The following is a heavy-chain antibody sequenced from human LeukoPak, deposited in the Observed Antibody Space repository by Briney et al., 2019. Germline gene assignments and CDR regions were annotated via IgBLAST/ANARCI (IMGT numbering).Heavy chain of an antibody. J-gene: IGHJ4*02. V-gene: IGHV3-30-3*01. CDR1: GFTFSSYA. D-gene: IGHD1-1*01. CDR2: ISYDGSNK. Sequence: GGSLRLSCAASGFTFSSYAMHWVRQAPGKGLEWVAVISYDGSNKYYADSVKGRFTISRDNSKNTLYLQMNSLRAEDTAVYYCARGGNNSNDVRLDYWGQGTRVTVSS. CDR3: ARGGNNSNDVRLDY.